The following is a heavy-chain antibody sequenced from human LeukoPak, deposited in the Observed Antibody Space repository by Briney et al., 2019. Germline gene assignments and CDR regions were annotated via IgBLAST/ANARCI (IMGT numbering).Heavy chain of an antibody. V-gene: IGHV4-4*07. CDR2: IYTSGST. Sequence: SETLSLTCTVSGGSISNYYWSWIRQPAGKGLEWIGRIYTSGSTNYNPSLKSRLTMSVDTSKNQFSLKLSSVTAADTAVYYCARDREYSGNYRVYFDYWGQGTLVTVSS. CDR1: GGSISNYY. J-gene: IGHJ4*02. CDR3: ARDREYSGNYRVYFDY. D-gene: IGHD1-26*01.